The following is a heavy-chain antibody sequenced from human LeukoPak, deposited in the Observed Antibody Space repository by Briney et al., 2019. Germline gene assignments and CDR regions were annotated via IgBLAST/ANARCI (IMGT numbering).Heavy chain of an antibody. J-gene: IGHJ4*02. CDR3: ARAPQGSTPDS. CDR2: VKHDGSEK. V-gene: IGHV3-7*01. Sequence: TGGTLTLSCSASGGTFSDCLMSWVRRPPGKGLGWVASVKHDGSEKIYADSANGRFTISRDHAKNSVYLQMDTLRADDPGVYYCARAPQGSTPDSWGQGTLVSVS. CDR1: GGTFSDCL.